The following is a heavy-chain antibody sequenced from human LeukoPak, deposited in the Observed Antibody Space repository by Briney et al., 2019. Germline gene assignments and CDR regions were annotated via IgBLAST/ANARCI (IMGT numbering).Heavy chain of an antibody. Sequence: SETLSLTRTVSGGSISSYYWSWIRQPPGKGLEWIGYIYYSGSTNYNPSLKSRVTISVDTSKNQFSLKLSSVTAADTAVYYCARQITMVRGVIIDDAFDIWGQGTMVTVSS. CDR2: IYYSGST. V-gene: IGHV4-59*08. CDR3: ARQITMVRGVIIDDAFDI. D-gene: IGHD3-10*01. J-gene: IGHJ3*02. CDR1: GGSISSYY.